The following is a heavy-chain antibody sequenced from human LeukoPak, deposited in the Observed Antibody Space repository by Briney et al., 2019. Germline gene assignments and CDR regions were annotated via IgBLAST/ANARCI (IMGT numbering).Heavy chain of an antibody. V-gene: IGHV3-49*04. J-gene: IGHJ4*02. CDR2: IRSKASGGAI. CDR1: GFNFGNYA. CDR3: TREVDGMSAY. D-gene: IGHD1-14*01. Sequence: GGSLRLSCTASGFNFGNYAMSWVRQAPGKGLEWLGFIRSKASGGAIEYDPSVDGRFTISRDDSKSIAYLQMTSLKTEDTATYLCTREVDGMSAYWGQGTLVTVSS.